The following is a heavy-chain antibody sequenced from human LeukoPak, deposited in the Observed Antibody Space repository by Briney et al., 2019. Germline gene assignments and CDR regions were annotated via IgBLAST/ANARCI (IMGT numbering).Heavy chain of an antibody. V-gene: IGHV3-30*04. J-gene: IGHJ4*02. CDR2: ISYDGSNK. Sequence: GRSLRLSCAASGFTFSNYAMHWVRQAPGKGLEWVAVISYDGSNKYYADSVKGRFTISRDNSKNTLYLQMNSLRAEDTAVYYCARESVGATNWGQGTLVTVSS. CDR1: GFTFSNYA. CDR3: ARESVGATN. D-gene: IGHD1-26*01.